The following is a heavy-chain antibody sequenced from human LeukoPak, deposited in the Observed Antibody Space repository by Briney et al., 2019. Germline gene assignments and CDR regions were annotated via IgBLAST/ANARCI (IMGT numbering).Heavy chain of an antibody. J-gene: IGHJ4*02. V-gene: IGHV4-59*07. CDR3: ARVDPDSSSTLEVFDY. CDR2: IYYSGST. CDR1: GRSISSYY. D-gene: IGHD6-6*01. Sequence: PSDPLSLTCTVSGRSISSYYWSWPRQPPGKGLEWVGYIYYSGSTNYNISLKSRITISVDTSKNQFSLKLSSVTAADTAVYYCARVDPDSSSTLEVFDYWGQGTLVTVSS.